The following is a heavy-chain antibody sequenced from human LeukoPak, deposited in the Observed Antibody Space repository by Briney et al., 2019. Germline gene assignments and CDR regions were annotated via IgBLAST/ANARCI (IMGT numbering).Heavy chain of an antibody. CDR1: GFTFINYA. J-gene: IGHJ6*03. CDR2: ISASGGST. Sequence: GGSLRLSCATSGFTFINYAMSWVRQAPGKGLEWVSGISASGGSTYYADSVKGRFTISRDSSKNTLFLQMTSLRAEDTAVYYCAKGVGATSSNYYYMDVWGKGTTVTVSS. D-gene: IGHD1-26*01. CDR3: AKGVGATSSNYYYMDV. V-gene: IGHV3-23*01.